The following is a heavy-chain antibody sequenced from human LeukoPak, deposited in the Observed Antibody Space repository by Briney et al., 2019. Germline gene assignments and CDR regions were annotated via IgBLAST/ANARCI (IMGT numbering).Heavy chain of an antibody. Sequence: SVKVSCKTSGGTFSSYAMSWVRQAPGQGLEWMGGIIALFGTANYAQKFQGRVTITADEFTSTAYMELSSLRSEDTAVYYCARLMYSSGWYGGWDYWGQGTLVTVSS. D-gene: IGHD6-19*01. V-gene: IGHV1-69*01. CDR2: IIALFGTA. J-gene: IGHJ4*02. CDR3: ARLMYSSGWYGGWDY. CDR1: GGTFSSYA.